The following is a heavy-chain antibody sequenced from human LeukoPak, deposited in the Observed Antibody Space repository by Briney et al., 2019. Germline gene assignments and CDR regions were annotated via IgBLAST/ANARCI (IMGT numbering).Heavy chain of an antibody. CDR3: ARNNPGALAAPHNAFDI. J-gene: IGHJ3*02. D-gene: IGHD6-13*01. CDR1: GDSISGYY. CDR2: VYYIGST. Sequence: SETLSLTCIVSGDSISGYYWNWLRQPPGKGLEWIGYVYYIGSTRYNPSLKSRVTISVDAAKNQFSLKLSSVTAADTAVYYCARNNPGALAAPHNAFDILGQGAMVTASS. V-gene: IGHV4-59*01.